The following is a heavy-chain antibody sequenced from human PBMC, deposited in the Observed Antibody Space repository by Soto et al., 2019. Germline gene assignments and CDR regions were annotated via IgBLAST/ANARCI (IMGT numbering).Heavy chain of an antibody. Sequence: QVQLQESGPGLVKPSGTLSLTCAVSGGSISSSHWWSWVRQPPGKGLDWIGEIYHSGRTNYNPSLTSRVPISVDKSKNQFCLKLSSVTAADTGVYYCARVSAAGTYFDYWGQGTLVTVSS. J-gene: IGHJ4*02. V-gene: IGHV4-4*02. CDR3: ARVSAAGTYFDY. CDR1: GGSISSSHW. D-gene: IGHD6-13*01. CDR2: IYHSGRT.